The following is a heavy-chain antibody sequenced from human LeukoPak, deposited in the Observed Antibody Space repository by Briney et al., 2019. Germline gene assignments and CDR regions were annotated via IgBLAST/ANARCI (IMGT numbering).Heavy chain of an antibody. Sequence: ASVKVSYKASGYTFTGYYMHWVRQAPGQGLEWMGWINPNSGGTNYAQKFQGRVTMTRETSISTAYMELSRLRSDDTAVYYCTRERGDSSGSGHNDYWGQGTLVTVSS. J-gene: IGHJ4*02. D-gene: IGHD6-19*01. V-gene: IGHV1-2*02. CDR3: TRERGDSSGSGHNDY. CDR1: GYTFTGYY. CDR2: INPNSGGT.